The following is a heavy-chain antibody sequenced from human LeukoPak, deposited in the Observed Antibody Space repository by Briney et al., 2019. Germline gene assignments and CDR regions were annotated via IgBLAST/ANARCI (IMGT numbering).Heavy chain of an antibody. Sequence: GGSLRLSCAASGFTFSSYVMSWVRQAPGKGLVWVSAIIGSGDRTYYADSVKGRFTISRDNSKNTVYLQMNSLRAEDTAVYYCAKRGPAGAGKSPDYFDYWGQGTLVTVSS. D-gene: IGHD6-19*01. CDR2: IIGSGDRT. CDR1: GFTFSSYV. CDR3: AKRGPAGAGKSPDYFDY. V-gene: IGHV3-23*01. J-gene: IGHJ4*02.